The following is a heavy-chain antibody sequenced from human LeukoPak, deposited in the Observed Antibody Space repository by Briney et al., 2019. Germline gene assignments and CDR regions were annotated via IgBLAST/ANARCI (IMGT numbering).Heavy chain of an antibody. CDR1: GFAFSSYS. CDR2: ITSSSSSI. Sequence: PGGSLRLSCAASGFAFSSYSMNWVRQAPGKGLEWLSYITSSSSSIFYADSVKDRFTISRDNAKNTLYLQMNSLRAEDTAVYYCATYRSGWSLPDWGQGTLVTVSS. V-gene: IGHV3-48*04. J-gene: IGHJ4*02. CDR3: ATYRSGWSLPD. D-gene: IGHD6-19*01.